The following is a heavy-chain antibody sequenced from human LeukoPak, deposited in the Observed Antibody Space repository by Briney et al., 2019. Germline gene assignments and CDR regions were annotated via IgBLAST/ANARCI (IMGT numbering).Heavy chain of an antibody. CDR2: ISGSGGNT. CDR1: GFTFSSYA. J-gene: IGHJ4*02. Sequence: PGGSLRLSCAASGFTFSSYAMSWVRQAPGKGLEWVSAISGSGGNTYYADSVKGRFTISRDNSKNTLYLQMNSLRAEDTAVYYCAKDYRASSGEYYSDYWGQGTLVTVSS. D-gene: IGHD3-22*01. CDR3: AKDYRASSGEYYSDY. V-gene: IGHV3-23*01.